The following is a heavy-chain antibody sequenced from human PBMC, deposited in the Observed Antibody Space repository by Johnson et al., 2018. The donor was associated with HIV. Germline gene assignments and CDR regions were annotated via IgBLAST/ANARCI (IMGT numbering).Heavy chain of an antibody. Sequence: VQLVESGGGVVQPGRSLRLSCVASGFTFTNAWMSWVRQAPGKGLEWVAVISYDGSNKYYADSVKGRFTISRDNSKNTLYLEMNSLRAEDTAVYYCASGAYYDFWSGLAHAFDIWGQGTMVTVSS. CDR2: ISYDGSNK. CDR3: ASGAYYDFWSGLAHAFDI. J-gene: IGHJ3*02. CDR1: GFTFTNAW. D-gene: IGHD3-3*01. V-gene: IGHV3-30*03.